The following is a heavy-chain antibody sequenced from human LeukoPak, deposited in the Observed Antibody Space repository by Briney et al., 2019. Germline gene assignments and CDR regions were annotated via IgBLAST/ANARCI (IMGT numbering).Heavy chain of an antibody. Sequence: SETLSLTCAVYGGSFSGYYWSWIRQPPGKGLEWIGEINHSGSTNYNPSLKSRVTISAGTSKNQFSLKLSSVTAADTAVYYCAIYYDILTGTSAFDIWGQGIMVTVSS. CDR1: GGSFSGYY. CDR2: INHSGST. CDR3: AIYYDILTGTSAFDI. J-gene: IGHJ3*02. V-gene: IGHV4-34*01. D-gene: IGHD3-9*01.